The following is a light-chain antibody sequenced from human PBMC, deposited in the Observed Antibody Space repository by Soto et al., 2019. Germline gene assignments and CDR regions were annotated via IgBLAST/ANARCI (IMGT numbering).Light chain of an antibody. CDR3: QQYCSSPLT. CDR2: GAF. Sequence: EDGFTQSPCTLSLSTGERATLSCRASQSVTSSYLAWYQQKPGQAPRLLIYGAFNRATGIPDRFSGGGSGTDFTLTISRLQPEDFAVYYCQQYCSSPLTFGQGTKVDIK. V-gene: IGKV3-20*01. J-gene: IGKJ1*01. CDR1: QSVTSSY.